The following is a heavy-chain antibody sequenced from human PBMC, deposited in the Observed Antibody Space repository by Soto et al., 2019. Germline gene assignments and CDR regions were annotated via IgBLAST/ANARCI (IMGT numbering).Heavy chain of an antibody. D-gene: IGHD4-17*01. CDR3: ARDQGTTVTTRYFDY. J-gene: IGHJ4*02. Sequence: PSETLSLTCTVSGGSISSGGYYWSWIRQHPGKGLEWIGYIYYSGSTYYNPSLKSRVTISVDTSKNQFSLKLSSVTAADTAVYYCARDQGTTVTTRYFDYWGQGTLVTVSS. V-gene: IGHV4-31*03. CDR2: IYYSGST. CDR1: GGSISSGGYY.